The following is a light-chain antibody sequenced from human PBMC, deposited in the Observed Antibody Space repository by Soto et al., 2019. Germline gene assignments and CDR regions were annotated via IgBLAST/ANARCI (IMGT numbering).Light chain of an antibody. CDR3: SSYAGSNNFV. J-gene: IGLJ1*01. CDR1: SSDVGGYNY. CDR2: GVS. V-gene: IGLV2-8*01. Sequence: QSALAQPPSASGSPGQSVTISCTGTSSDVGGYNYVSWYQQHPGKAPKLMIYGVSKRPSGVPDRFSGSKSGNTASLTVSGPQAEDEPDYYCSSYAGSNNFVFGTGTKVTVL.